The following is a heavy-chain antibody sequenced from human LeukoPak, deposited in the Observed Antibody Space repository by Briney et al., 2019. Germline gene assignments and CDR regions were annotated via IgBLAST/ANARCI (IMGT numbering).Heavy chain of an antibody. V-gene: IGHV4-39*01. CDR2: IYYSGST. CDR1: GGSISSSSYY. CDR3: AGRYDSSGYYFEGDAFDI. Sequence: PSETLSLTCTVSGGSISSSSYYWGWIRQPPGKGLEWIGSIYYSGSTYYNPSLKSRVTISVDTSKNQFSLKLISVTAADTAVYYCAGRYDSSGYYFEGDAFDIWGQGTMVTVSS. D-gene: IGHD3-22*01. J-gene: IGHJ3*02.